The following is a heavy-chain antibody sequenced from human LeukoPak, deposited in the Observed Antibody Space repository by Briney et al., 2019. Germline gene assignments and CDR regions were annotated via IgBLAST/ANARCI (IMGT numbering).Heavy chain of an antibody. Sequence: GGSLRLSCAASGFTFSSYWMSWVRQAPGKRLEWVANIKQDGSEKYYVDSVKGRFTISRDNSKNTLYLQMNSLRAEDTAVYYCARYSSSAPHSKGYYYYMDVCGKGTTVAVSS. J-gene: IGHJ6*03. CDR2: IKQDGSEK. CDR3: ARYSSSAPHSKGYYYYMDV. CDR1: GFTFSSYW. D-gene: IGHD6-13*01. V-gene: IGHV3-7*03.